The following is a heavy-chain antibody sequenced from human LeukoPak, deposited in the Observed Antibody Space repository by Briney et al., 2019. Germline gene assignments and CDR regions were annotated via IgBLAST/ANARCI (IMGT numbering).Heavy chain of an antibody. J-gene: IGHJ4*02. CDR1: GLTFSSYA. D-gene: IGHD6-6*01. Sequence: GGSLRLSCAASGLTFSSYAMHWVRQAPGKGLEWVAVISYDGSNKYYADSVKGRFTISRDNSKNTLYLQMNSLRAEDTAVYYCARDRSSSPFDYWGQGTLVTVSS. CDR2: ISYDGSNK. V-gene: IGHV3-30*04. CDR3: ARDRSSSPFDY.